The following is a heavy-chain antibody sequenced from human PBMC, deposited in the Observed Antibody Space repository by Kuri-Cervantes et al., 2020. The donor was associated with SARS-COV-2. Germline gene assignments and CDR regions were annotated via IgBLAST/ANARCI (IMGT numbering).Heavy chain of an antibody. CDR1: GYTFTNYG. D-gene: IGHD3-9*01. CDR2: ISAYNGNT. CDR3: ARGRGYWLPADPIDY. Sequence: ASVKVSCKASGYTFTNYGITWVRQAPGQGLEWMGWISAYNGNTNYAQKLQGRVTMTTDTSTSTAYMELSSLRSEDTAVYYCARGRGYWLPADPIDYWGQGTLVTVSS. J-gene: IGHJ4*02. V-gene: IGHV1-18*01.